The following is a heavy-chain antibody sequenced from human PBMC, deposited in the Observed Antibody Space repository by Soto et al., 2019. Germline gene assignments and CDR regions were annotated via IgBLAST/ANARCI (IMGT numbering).Heavy chain of an antibody. CDR2: IRGFSPYT. D-gene: IGHD2-15*01. CDR3: ARDRGYDAHDYYYNAMDV. V-gene: IGHV3-21*01. J-gene: IGHJ6*02. CDR1: GFTFRTYT. Sequence: EVQLVESGGGLVKPGGSLRLSCISSGFTFRTYTMNWVRQAPGKGLEWVSGIRGFSPYTFYAEAVRGRFAISRDNAKNSLYVQMNSLRAEATAVYYCARDRGYDAHDYYYNAMDVWCQGTTVTVSS.